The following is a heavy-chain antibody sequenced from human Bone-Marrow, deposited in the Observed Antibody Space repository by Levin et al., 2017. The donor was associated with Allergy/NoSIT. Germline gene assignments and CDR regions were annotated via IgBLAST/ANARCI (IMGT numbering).Heavy chain of an antibody. D-gene: IGHD2-21*02. CDR2: IYPGDSDT. J-gene: IGHJ4*02. Sequence: ASVKVSCEASGYSFSDYWIGWVRQMPGKGLEWMGIIYPGDSDTRYSPSFQGRVTISADKPFSTAYLLWSSLEASDTAMYYCARHPLDCSGDCSFDYWGQGTQVTVSS. V-gene: IGHV5-51*01. CDR1: GYSFSDYW. CDR3: ARHPLDCSGDCSFDY.